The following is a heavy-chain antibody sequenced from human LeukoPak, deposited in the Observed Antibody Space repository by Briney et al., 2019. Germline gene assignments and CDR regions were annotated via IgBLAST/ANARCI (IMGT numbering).Heavy chain of an antibody. CDR1: GYSLTSGYY. D-gene: IGHD1-26*01. Sequence: TSETLSLTCTVSGYSLTSGYYWGWIRQPPGKGLEWIASIFHSGSTFYNPSVKSRVTISVDTSKNQFSLKLSSVTAADTAVYYCARFCSGSFLNWFDPWGQGTLVTVSS. CDR3: ARFCSGSFLNWFDP. V-gene: IGHV4-38-2*02. CDR2: IFHSGST. J-gene: IGHJ5*02.